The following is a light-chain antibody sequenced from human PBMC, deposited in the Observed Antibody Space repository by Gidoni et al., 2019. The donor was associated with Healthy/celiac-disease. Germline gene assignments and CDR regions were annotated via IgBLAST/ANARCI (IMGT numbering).Light chain of an antibody. CDR1: SSNIGAGYD. CDR2: GNS. J-gene: IGLJ3*02. CDR3: QSYDSSLSGSV. V-gene: IGLV1-40*01. Sequence: QSALTQPPSVSGAPGPRVTISCTGSSSNIGAGYDVHWYQQLPGTAPKLLIYGNSNRHSGFPDRFSGSKSGTSASLAMTGLQAEDEADYCCQSYDSSLSGSVFGGGTKLTVL.